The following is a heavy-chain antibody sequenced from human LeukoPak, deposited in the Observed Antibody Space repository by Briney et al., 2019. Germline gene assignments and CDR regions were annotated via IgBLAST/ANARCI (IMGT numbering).Heavy chain of an antibody. V-gene: IGHV3-30*03. D-gene: IGHD5-12*01. CDR3: AREYSGYDFYYYYYGMDV. CDR2: ISYDGSNK. Sequence: GGSLRLSCAASGFTFSSYGMHWVRQAPGKGLEWVAVISYDGSNKYYADSGEGRFTIARDNSKNTLYLQMNSLRADDTAVYYCAREYSGYDFYYYYYGMDVWGQGTTVTVSS. CDR1: GFTFSSYG. J-gene: IGHJ6*02.